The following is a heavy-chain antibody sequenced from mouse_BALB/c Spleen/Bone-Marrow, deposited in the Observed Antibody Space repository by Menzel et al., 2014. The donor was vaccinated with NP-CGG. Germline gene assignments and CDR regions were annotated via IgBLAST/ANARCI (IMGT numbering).Heavy chain of an antibody. CDR2: IDPANGNT. V-gene: IGHV14-3*02. Sequence: EVKLMESGAELVKPGASVKLSCTASGFNIKDTYMHWVKQRPEQGLEWVGRIDPANGNTKYDPKFQGKATITADTSSNTAYLQLSSLTSEDTAVYYCANYYYGYYLDSWGQGTTLTVSS. CDR1: GFNIKDTY. J-gene: IGHJ2*01. CDR3: ANYYYGYYLDS. D-gene: IGHD1-1*01.